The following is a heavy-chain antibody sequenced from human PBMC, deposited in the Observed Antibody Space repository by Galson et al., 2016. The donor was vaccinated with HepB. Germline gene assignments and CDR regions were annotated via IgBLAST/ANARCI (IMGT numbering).Heavy chain of an antibody. Sequence: SLRLSCAASGFTFSRYWMSWVRQAPGKGLEWVANIKQDRSEKYYVDSVKGRFAISRDNAKNSLYLQMNSLRGEDTAVYYCVRDRRYCSSTSCNYYYYGMDVWGQGTTVTVSS. CDR1: GFTFSRYW. CDR3: VRDRRYCSSTSCNYYYYGMDV. CDR2: IKQDRSEK. J-gene: IGHJ6*02. V-gene: IGHV3-7*01. D-gene: IGHD2-2*01.